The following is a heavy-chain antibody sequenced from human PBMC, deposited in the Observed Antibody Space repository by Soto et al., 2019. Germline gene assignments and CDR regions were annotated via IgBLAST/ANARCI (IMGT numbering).Heavy chain of an antibody. J-gene: IGHJ6*02. D-gene: IGHD2-15*01. V-gene: IGHV4-34*01. CDR2: INHSGRT. CDR1: CGSFSGYY. CDR3: AIVAGYCSGGSCYSVFSYYYGMDF. Sequence: SETLSPTCAVYCGSFSGYYWSWIRQPPGKGLEWIGEINHSGRTNYNPSLKSRVTISVDTSKNQFSLKLSSVTAADTAVCYCAIVAGYCSGGSCYSVFSYYYGMDFWGQGTTVTVSS.